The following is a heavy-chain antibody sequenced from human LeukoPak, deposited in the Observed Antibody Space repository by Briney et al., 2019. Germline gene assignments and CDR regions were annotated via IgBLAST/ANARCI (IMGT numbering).Heavy chain of an antibody. CDR1: GGFFSGYY. CDR2: INHSGGT. Sequence: PSETLSLTCAVFGGFFSGYYCSWIRQSPGKGLEWIAEINHSGGTNYNPSLKSRVTISVDTSKNQFSLKLSSVTAADTAVYYCARGCRLRGELRGNYYYYMDVWGEGATVTVS. D-gene: IGHD3-16*01. J-gene: IGHJ6*03. CDR3: ARGCRLRGELRGNYYYYMDV. V-gene: IGHV4-34*01.